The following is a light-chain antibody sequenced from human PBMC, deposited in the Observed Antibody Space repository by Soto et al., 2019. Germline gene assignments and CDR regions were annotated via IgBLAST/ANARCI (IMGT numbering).Light chain of an antibody. V-gene: IGKV3-20*01. CDR1: QRFGSSN. Sequence: EIVLTQYPGTLSLSPGERGTLSCRASQRFGSSNLAWYQQKPGEAPRLLIDSTSSRATGIPDRFSGSGSGTGFTLTISRLEPEDFAVYYCQQYGNSPWTFGEGTKVEIK. CDR2: STS. CDR3: QQYGNSPWT. J-gene: IGKJ1*01.